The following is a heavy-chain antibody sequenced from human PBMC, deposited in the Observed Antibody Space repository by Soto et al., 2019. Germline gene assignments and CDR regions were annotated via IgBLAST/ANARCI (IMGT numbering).Heavy chain of an antibody. V-gene: IGHV2-5*02. CDR3: ARTDGGEYSYGSEPNFDY. Sequence: SGPTLVKPTQTLTLTCTFSGFSLSTSGVGVGWIRQPPGKALEWLALIYWDDDKRYSPSLKSRLTITKDTSKNQVVLTMTNMDPVDTATYYCARTDGGEYSYGSEPNFDYWGQGTLVTVSS. CDR2: IYWDDDK. J-gene: IGHJ4*02. D-gene: IGHD5-18*01. CDR1: GFSLSTSGVG.